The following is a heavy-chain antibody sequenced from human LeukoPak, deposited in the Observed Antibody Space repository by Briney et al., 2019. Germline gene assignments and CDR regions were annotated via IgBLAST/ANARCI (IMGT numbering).Heavy chain of an antibody. CDR3: ARTRRRNYYDSSGYYCFDY. D-gene: IGHD3-22*01. V-gene: IGHV4-34*01. J-gene: IGHJ4*02. CDR1: GGSFSGYY. CDR2: INHSGST. Sequence: PSETLSLTCAVYGGSFSGYYWSWIRQPPGKGLEWIGEINHSGSTNYNPSLKSRVTISVDTSKNQFSLKLSSVTDADTAVYYCARTRRRNYYDSSGYYCFDYWGQGTLVTVSS.